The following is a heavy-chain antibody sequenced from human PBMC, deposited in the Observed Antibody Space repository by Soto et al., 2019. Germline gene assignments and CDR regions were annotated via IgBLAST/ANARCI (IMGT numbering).Heavy chain of an antibody. J-gene: IGHJ6*04. CDR2: ISYDGSNK. V-gene: IGHV3-30-3*01. D-gene: IGHD5-12*01. Sequence: PGGSLRLSCAASGFTFSSYAMHWVRQAPGKGLEWVAVISYDGSNKYYADSVKGRFTISRDNSKNTLYLQMNSLRAEDTAVYYWAREAPPSYDPGMDVWGKGTRVTVPS. CDR3: AREAPPSYDPGMDV. CDR1: GFTFSSYA.